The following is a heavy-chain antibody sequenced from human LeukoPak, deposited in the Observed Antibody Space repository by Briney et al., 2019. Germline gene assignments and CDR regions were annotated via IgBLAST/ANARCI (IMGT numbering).Heavy chain of an antibody. Sequence: SETLSLTCTVSGGSISSYYWSWIRQPPGKGLEWIGYIYYSGSTNYNPSLKSRVTISVDTSKNQFSLKLSSVTAADTAVYHCARGGPYGDYDYWGQGTLVTVSS. D-gene: IGHD4-17*01. J-gene: IGHJ4*02. CDR1: GGSISSYY. CDR3: ARGGPYGDYDY. CDR2: IYYSGST. V-gene: IGHV4-59*01.